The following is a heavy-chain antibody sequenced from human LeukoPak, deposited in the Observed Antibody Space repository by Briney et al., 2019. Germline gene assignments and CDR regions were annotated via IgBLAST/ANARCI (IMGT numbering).Heavy chain of an antibody. CDR1: GFTFKNHG. D-gene: IGHD3-10*01. CDR2: ISGSGDST. CDR3: VKAKGGLWGFGELGYFDS. V-gene: IGHV3-23*01. J-gene: IGHJ4*02. Sequence: GGTLRLSCEASGFTFKNHGMNWVRQAPGKGLEWVSTISGSGDSTYYPASVTGRFTMSRDNSKGTLFLQMSSLRVEDTAIYYCVKAKGGLWGFGELGYFDSWGQGTLVTVSS.